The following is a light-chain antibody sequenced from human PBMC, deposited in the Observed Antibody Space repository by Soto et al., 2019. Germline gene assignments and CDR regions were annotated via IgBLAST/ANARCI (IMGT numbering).Light chain of an antibody. Sequence: QSALTQPASVSGSPGQSITISCTGTSSDVGAYKYVSWYQQYPGKAPKLIIYGVSNRPSGVSNRFSGSKSGNTAFLTISGLQPEDEADYYCSSFTGTTTLDVFGTGTKVTVL. CDR2: GVS. J-gene: IGLJ1*01. V-gene: IGLV2-14*03. CDR1: SSDVGAYKY. CDR3: SSFTGTTTLDV.